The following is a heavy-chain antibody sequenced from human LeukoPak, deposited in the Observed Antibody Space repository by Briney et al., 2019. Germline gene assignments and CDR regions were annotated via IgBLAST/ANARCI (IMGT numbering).Heavy chain of an antibody. J-gene: IGHJ4*02. CDR2: ISGSGGST. D-gene: IGHD2-8*01. Sequence: GGSLRLSCAASGFTFSNYAMSWVRQAPGKGLEWVSAISGSGGSTYYADSVKGRFTISRDNSKNTLYLQMNSLRAEDTAVYYCAKDPHNRYCTNAVCYPGYWGQGTLVTVSS. V-gene: IGHV3-23*01. CDR3: AKDPHNRYCTNAVCYPGY. CDR1: GFTFSNYA.